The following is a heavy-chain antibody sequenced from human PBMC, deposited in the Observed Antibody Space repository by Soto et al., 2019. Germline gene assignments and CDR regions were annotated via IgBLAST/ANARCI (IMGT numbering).Heavy chain of an antibody. D-gene: IGHD6-19*01. Sequence: TLSLTCTVSGGSISSFFYYWSWIRQHPGKGLEWIGYIYYSGSTYYNPSLKSRVTISVDTSKNQFSLKLKSVTAADTALYYCARFSGSYYYAMDAWGQGSTVTVTS. CDR3: ARFSGSYYYAMDA. V-gene: IGHV4-31*03. CDR1: GGSISSFFYY. CDR2: IYYSGST. J-gene: IGHJ6*02.